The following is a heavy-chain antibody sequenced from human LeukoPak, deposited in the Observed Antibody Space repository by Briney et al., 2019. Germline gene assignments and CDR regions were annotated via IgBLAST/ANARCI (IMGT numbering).Heavy chain of an antibody. CDR2: TYYRSKWYN. J-gene: IGHJ3*01. Sequence: SQTLSLTCVISGDSVSSNSTACNWIRQSPSRGLEWLGRTYYRSKWYNDYALSMKSRITINPDTSKNQFSLQLNSVTPEDTAVYYCARGGQGDGYSADEAFDFWGQGTMVTVS. CDR3: ARGGQGDGYSADEAFDF. CDR1: GDSVSSNSTA. V-gene: IGHV6-1*01. D-gene: IGHD5-24*01.